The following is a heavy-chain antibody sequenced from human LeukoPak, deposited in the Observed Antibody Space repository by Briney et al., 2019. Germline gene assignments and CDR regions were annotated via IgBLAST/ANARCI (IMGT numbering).Heavy chain of an antibody. Sequence: PGGSLRLSCAASGFAFSSYWMHWVREAPGKGLVCVSRINTDGSSTSYADSVKGRFTSSRDNAKNTLYLQMNSLRAEDTAVYYCARGRIMDHWGQGTLVTVSS. V-gene: IGHV3-74*01. D-gene: IGHD3-16*01. CDR2: INTDGSST. CDR3: ARGRIMDH. J-gene: IGHJ4*02. CDR1: GFAFSSYW.